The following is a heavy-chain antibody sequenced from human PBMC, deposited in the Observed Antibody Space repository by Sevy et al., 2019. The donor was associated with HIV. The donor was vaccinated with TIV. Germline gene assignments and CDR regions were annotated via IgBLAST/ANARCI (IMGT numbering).Heavy chain of an antibody. CDR3: ARDCYGGYDRDY. CDR2: ISSASTYI. J-gene: IGHJ4*02. CDR1: GFTFSSYT. V-gene: IGHV3-21*01. Sequence: GGSLRLSCAASGFTFSSYTMNWVRQAPGKGLEWVSSISSASTYIYYADSVKGRFTMSRDDAKNSLYLQMSSLRAEDTAVYYWARDCYGGYDRDYWGQGTLVTVSS. D-gene: IGHD5-12*01.